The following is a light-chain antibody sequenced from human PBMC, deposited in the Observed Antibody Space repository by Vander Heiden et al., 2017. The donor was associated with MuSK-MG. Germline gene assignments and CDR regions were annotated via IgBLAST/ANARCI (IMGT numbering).Light chain of an antibody. V-gene: IGLV1-40*01. CDR2: GNS. CDR1: SANIGAIGAGYD. CDR3: QTTDSRLRGWV. J-gene: IGLJ3*02. Sequence: QSVLTQPPSVSGAPGPRVSIYCTGGSANIGAIGAGYDVLWYQQAAGTAPNLFMYGNSNRPSGVPDRFSGSKSGTSDSLALHGLQAEDEAEYYCQTTDSRLRGWVFGTGTKLTVL.